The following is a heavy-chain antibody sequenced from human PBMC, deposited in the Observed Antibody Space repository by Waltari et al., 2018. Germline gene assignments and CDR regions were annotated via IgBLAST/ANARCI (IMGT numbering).Heavy chain of an antibody. V-gene: IGHV3-7*01. Sequence: EVQLVESGGGLVQPGGSLRLSCAASGFTFSSYWMSWVRQAPGKGLEWVANIKQDGSEKDYVDSVKGRFTISRDNAKNSLYLQMNSLRAEDTAVYYCARVGSYYDFWSGYSHFDYWGQGTLVTVSS. CDR1: GFTFSSYW. CDR3: ARVGSYYDFWSGYSHFDY. CDR2: IKQDGSEK. D-gene: IGHD3-3*01. J-gene: IGHJ4*02.